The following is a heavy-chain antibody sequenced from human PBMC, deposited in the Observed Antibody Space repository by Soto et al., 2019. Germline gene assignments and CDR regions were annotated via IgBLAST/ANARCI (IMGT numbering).Heavy chain of an antibody. CDR3: ASDLSGRADV. Sequence: LRLSCAASGFTFSSYWMHWVRQAPGKGLVWVSRMNEDGGTTDYADSVKGRFTISRDSAKNTLYLQMNSLRVEDTAVYYCASDLSGRADVWGQGTTVT. J-gene: IGHJ6*02. D-gene: IGHD3-10*01. V-gene: IGHV3-74*01. CDR2: MNEDGGTT. CDR1: GFTFSSYW.